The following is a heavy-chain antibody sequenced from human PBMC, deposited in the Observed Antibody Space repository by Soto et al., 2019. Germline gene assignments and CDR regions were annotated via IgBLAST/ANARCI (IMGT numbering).Heavy chain of an antibody. CDR3: ARGIATGQLDP. V-gene: IGHV1-3*01. J-gene: IGHJ5*02. CDR1: GYTFTRYT. CDR2: INPENGNT. D-gene: IGHD2-15*01. Sequence: ASVQVSCKASGYTFTRYTMNWVRQAPGQRLAWMGWINPENGNTQSSQKFQDRVILTRDTSASTAYMDLSSLRSADTAVYYCARGIATGQLDPWGQGTLVTVSS.